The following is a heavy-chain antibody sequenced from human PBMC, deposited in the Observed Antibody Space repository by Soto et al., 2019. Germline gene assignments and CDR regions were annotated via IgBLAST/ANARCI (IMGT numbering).Heavy chain of an antibody. CDR2: IIPIFGTA. J-gene: IGHJ5*02. CDR1: GGTFSSYA. CDR3: ARDRSITMVRGVSLWFDP. V-gene: IGHV1-69*13. D-gene: IGHD3-10*01. Sequence: SVKVSCKASGGTFSSYAISWVRQAPGQGLEWMGGIIPIFGTANYALKFQGRVTITADESTSTAYMELSSLRSEDTAVYYCARDRSITMVRGVSLWFDPWGQG.